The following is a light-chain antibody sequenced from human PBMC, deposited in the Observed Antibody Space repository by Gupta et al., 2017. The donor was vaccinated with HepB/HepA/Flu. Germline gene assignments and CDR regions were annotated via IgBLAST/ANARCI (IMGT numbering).Light chain of an antibody. J-gene: IGLJ2*01. CDR2: AVS. CDR3: SSYTSSSTLVV. Sequence: QSALTQPASVSGSPGQPITISCTGTSSDVGGYNYVSWYQQHPGKAPKLTIYAVSNRPSGVSNRFSGSKSGNTASLTISGLQAEDEADYYCSSYTSSSTLVVFGGGTKLTVL. V-gene: IGLV2-14*03. CDR1: SSDVGGYNY.